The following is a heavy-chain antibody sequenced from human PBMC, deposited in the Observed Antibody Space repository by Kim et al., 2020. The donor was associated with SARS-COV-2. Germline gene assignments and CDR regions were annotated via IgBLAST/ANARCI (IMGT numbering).Heavy chain of an antibody. D-gene: IGHD6-19*01. V-gene: IGHV3-23*01. CDR2: ISGSGGST. CDR1: GFTFSSYA. CDR3: AKASYFGLVYLSLDY. J-gene: IGHJ4*02. Sequence: GGSLRLSCAASGFTFSSYAMSWVRQAPGKGLEWVSAISGSGGSTYYADSVKGRFTISRDNSKNTLYLQMNSLRAEDTAVYYCAKASYFGLVYLSLDYWGQGTLVTVSS.